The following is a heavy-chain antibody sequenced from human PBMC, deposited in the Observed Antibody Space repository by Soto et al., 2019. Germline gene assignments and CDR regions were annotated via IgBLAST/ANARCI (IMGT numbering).Heavy chain of an antibody. CDR3: ARGVSAGVDY. V-gene: IGHV1-8*01. CDR1: GYSFTSLA. CDR2: MQPSTGRT. J-gene: IGHJ4*02. Sequence: ASVNVSCRASGYSFTSLAINWVRQTAGQGLEWMGWMQPSTGRTGYAQKFQGRVTMTRDTSINTAYMELTTLTSDDTAFYYCARGVSAGVDYWGQGTLVTVSS. D-gene: IGHD1-26*01.